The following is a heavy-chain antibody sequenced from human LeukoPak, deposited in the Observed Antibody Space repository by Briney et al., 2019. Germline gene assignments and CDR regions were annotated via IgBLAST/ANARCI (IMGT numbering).Heavy chain of an antibody. CDR2: ISGSGGST. Sequence: GGSLRLSCAASGFTFSSYAMSWVRQAPGKGVEWVSSISGSGGSTYYADSVKGRFTISRDNSKNTLYLQMNSLRAEDTAVYYCATGVTYYDILTGSDYWGQGTLVTVSS. D-gene: IGHD3-9*01. CDR1: GFTFSSYA. CDR3: ATGVTYYDILTGSDY. V-gene: IGHV3-23*01. J-gene: IGHJ4*02.